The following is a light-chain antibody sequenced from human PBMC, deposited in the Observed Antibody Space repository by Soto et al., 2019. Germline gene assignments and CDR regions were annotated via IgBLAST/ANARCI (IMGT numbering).Light chain of an antibody. J-gene: IGKJ4*01. CDR1: QSLVYSDGNTY. Sequence: DVVMTQSPLSLPVTLGQPASISCRSSQSLVYSDGNTYLSWFQQRPGQSPRRLIYQVSNRESGVPDRFSGSGSGTDFTLKISRVEAEDVGLYYCMQATPWLTFGGGTKVEIK. CDR3: MQATPWLT. V-gene: IGKV2-30*01. CDR2: QVS.